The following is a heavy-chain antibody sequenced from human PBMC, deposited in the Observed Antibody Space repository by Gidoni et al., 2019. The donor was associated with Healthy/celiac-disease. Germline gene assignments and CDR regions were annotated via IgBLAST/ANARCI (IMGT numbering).Heavy chain of an antibody. V-gene: IGHV3-53*02. J-gene: IGHJ4*02. CDR2: IYSGGST. CDR3: ARDQVKDYYDSSGYYESDY. CDR1: GFPVSSNY. Sequence: EVQLVETGGCLIQPGGSLRLSCAASGFPVSSNYRSCVLQAPGKGLEWVSVIYSGGSTYYADSVKGRFTISRDNSKNTLYLQMNSLRAEDTAVYYCARDQVKDYYDSSGYYESDYWGQGTLVTVSS. D-gene: IGHD3-22*01.